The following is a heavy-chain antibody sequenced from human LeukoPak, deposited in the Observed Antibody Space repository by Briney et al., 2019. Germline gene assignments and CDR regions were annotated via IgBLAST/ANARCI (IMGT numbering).Heavy chain of an antibody. J-gene: IGHJ5*02. CDR2: IKQDGSES. V-gene: IGHV3-7*01. D-gene: IGHD6-19*01. CDR3: ARDFGFERGWYGFDP. CDR1: GINLRYYL. Sequence: GFLRLFCAASGINLRYYLMGWGRQAPGKGVGGVANIKQDGSESHYVDSVKGRFTISRDNAKNSVSLQMNSLRAEDTAVYYCARDFGFERGWYGFDPWGQGTLVTVSS.